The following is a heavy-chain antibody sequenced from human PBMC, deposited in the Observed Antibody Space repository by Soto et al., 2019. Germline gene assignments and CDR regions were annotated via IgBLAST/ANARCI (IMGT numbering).Heavy chain of an antibody. J-gene: IGHJ4*02. Sequence: QVQLVQSGAEVKKPGSSVKVSCKASGGTFSSYAISWVRQAPGQGLEWMGGIIPIFGTANYAEKFQGRVTITADEFTRGGYMELSSLRSDHKAVYYCASSTNDSSGYYYRRFDYLGQGPLVTVSS. CDR1: GGTFSSYA. CDR2: IIPIFGTA. D-gene: IGHD3-22*01. CDR3: ASSTNDSSGYYYRRFDY. V-gene: IGHV1-69*01.